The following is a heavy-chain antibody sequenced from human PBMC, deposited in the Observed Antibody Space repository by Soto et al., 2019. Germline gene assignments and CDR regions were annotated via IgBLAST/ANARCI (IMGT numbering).Heavy chain of an antibody. CDR3: ARRGDCSDTSCLTFGY. V-gene: IGHV4-34*01. CDR1: GGSFSGYY. Sequence: QVQLQQWGAGLLKPSETLSLTCAVYGGSFSGYYWSWIRQPPGKGLEWIGEINYGESTNYNPSLKSRVTISVNTSKNQFSLKLSSVTAVDTAEYYCARRGDCSDTSCLTFGYWGQGTLVTVSS. D-gene: IGHD2-2*01. CDR2: INYGEST. J-gene: IGHJ4*02.